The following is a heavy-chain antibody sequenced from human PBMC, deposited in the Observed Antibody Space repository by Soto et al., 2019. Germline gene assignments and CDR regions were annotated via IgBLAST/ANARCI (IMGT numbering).Heavy chain of an antibody. CDR3: AGGGVAGAGTYYNDY. CDR1: GFTFSSYW. Sequence: EVQLVESGGGLVQPGGSLRLSCAASGFTFSSYWMHWVGQAPGKGLVWVSRINNDGSSTSYADSVKGRLTISRDNAKNTLYLQVNSLRAEDTAVYYCAGGGVAGAGTYYNDYWGRGTLVTVSS. D-gene: IGHD3-10*01. CDR2: INNDGSST. V-gene: IGHV3-74*01. J-gene: IGHJ4*02.